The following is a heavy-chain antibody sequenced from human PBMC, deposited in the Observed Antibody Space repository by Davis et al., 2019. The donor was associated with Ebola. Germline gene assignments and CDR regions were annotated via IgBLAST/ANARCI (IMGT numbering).Heavy chain of an antibody. V-gene: IGHV3-7*03. CDR3: ARGDYYDSSFADAFDI. CDR2: IKQDGSER. D-gene: IGHD3-22*01. Sequence: GESLKISCAASGFTFSVYYMSWIRQAPGKGLEWVANIKQDGSERFYVDSVKGRFTMSRDNAKNSLHLQMNSLRVEDTAVYYCARGDYYDSSFADAFDIWGQGTMVTVSS. J-gene: IGHJ3*02. CDR1: GFTFSVYY.